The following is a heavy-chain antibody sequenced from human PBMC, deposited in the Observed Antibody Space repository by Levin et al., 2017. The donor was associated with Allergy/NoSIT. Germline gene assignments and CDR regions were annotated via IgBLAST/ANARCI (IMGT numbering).Heavy chain of an antibody. D-gene: IGHD3-16*01. CDR2: IRSKAYGGTT. J-gene: IGHJ4*02. CDR3: IRGQLGPADY. V-gene: IGHV3-49*03. CDR1: GFTFGDYA. Sequence: GESLKISCTASGFTFGDYAMSWFRQAPGKGLEWVSFIRSKAYGGTTEYAASVKGRFTISRDDSKSITYLQMNSLKSEDTAVYYCIRGQLGPADYWGQGTLVTVSS.